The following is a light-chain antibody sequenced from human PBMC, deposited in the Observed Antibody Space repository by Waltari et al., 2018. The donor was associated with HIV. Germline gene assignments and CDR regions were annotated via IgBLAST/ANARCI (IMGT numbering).Light chain of an antibody. J-gene: IGKJ2*03. CDR1: QRVSSN. Sequence: EIVMTQSPATLSVSPGESVTLSCRASQRVSSNLAWYQQRPGQAPRLLIFAASTSAPGIPARFSGSGSGTEFTLTISSLQSEDFAVYYCQQYNAWPLYSFGQGTKLEI. V-gene: IGKV3-15*01. CDR3: QQYNAWPLYS. CDR2: AAS.